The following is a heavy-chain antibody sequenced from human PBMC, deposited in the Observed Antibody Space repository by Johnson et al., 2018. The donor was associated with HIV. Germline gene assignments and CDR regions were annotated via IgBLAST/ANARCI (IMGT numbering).Heavy chain of an antibody. V-gene: IGHV3-33*08. CDR1: GFTFSSYG. CDR3: ARLSGYYYGHAFDI. Sequence: QVQLVESGGGVVQPGRSLRLSCAASGFTFSSYGMHWVRKAPGKGLEWVAFIRYDGSNKYYADSVKGRFTISRDNANNSLYLQMNSLRAEDTALYYCARLSGYYYGHAFDIWGQGTMVTVSS. J-gene: IGHJ3*02. D-gene: IGHD3-22*01. CDR2: IRYDGSNK.